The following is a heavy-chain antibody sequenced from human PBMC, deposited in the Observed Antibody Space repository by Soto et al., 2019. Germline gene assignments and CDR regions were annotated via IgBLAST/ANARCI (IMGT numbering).Heavy chain of an antibody. D-gene: IGHD3-16*02. V-gene: IGHV2-5*02. CDR3: AHRTVISLSAYFDY. J-gene: IGHJ4*02. CDR2: IYWDDDK. CDR1: GFSLSTGRKD. Sequence: QITLKESGPTLVKPTQTLTLTCTFSGFSLSTGRKDVGWIRQPPGKALEWLALIYWDDDKRYSPSLKSRLTITKDTSKNQVVLTMTNMDPVDTATYYCAHRTVISLSAYFDYWGQGTLVTVSS.